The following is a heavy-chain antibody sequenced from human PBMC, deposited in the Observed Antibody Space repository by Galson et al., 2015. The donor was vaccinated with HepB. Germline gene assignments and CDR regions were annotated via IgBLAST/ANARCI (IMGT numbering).Heavy chain of an antibody. Sequence: SETLSLTCTVSGGSISSSSYYWGWIRQPPGKGLEWIGSIYYSGSTYYNPSLKSRVTISVDTSKNQFSLKLSSVTAADTAVYYCGRHIIWFGEPAPNQASFDYWGQGTLVTVSS. CDR3: GRHIIWFGEPAPNQASFDY. J-gene: IGHJ4*02. V-gene: IGHV4-39*01. CDR2: IYYSGST. D-gene: IGHD3-10*01. CDR1: GGSISSSSYY.